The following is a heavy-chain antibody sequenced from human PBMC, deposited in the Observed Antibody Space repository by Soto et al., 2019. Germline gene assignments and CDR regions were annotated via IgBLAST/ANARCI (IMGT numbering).Heavy chain of an antibody. V-gene: IGHV1-69*01. D-gene: IGHD3-10*01. Sequence: QVPLVQSGAEVKKPGSSVKVSCKASGGIFSTYAISWLRQAPGQGLEWMGGIIPLFGTPNYAQRFQGRVTITADESTNTAYMEMSTLGSEDTAVYYGARDRGDYGSGKYYCRIDLWGQGTLGTVSS. CDR2: IIPLFGTP. CDR3: ARDRGDYGSGKYYCRIDL. CDR1: GGIFSTYA. J-gene: IGHJ4*02.